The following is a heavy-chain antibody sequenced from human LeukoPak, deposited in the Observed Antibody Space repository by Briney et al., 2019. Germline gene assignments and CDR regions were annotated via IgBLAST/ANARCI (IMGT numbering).Heavy chain of an antibody. CDR3: ARSEQLPWFGDPRRPYYYGMDV. CDR1: GYTFTGYY. Sequence: ASVKVSCKASGYTFTGYYMHWVRQAPGQGLEWMGWINPDNGGTNYAQKFQGRVTMTRDMSISTAYMELSRLRSDDTAVYYCARSEQLPWFGDPRRPYYYGMDVWGQGTTVTVSS. D-gene: IGHD3-10*01. V-gene: IGHV1-2*02. CDR2: INPDNGGT. J-gene: IGHJ6*02.